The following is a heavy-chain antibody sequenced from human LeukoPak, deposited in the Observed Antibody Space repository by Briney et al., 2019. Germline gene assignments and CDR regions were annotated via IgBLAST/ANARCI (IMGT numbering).Heavy chain of an antibody. V-gene: IGHV4-34*01. CDR1: GGSISSYY. CDR3: ARVTHAFDI. CDR2: INHSGST. J-gene: IGHJ3*02. Sequence: PSETLSLTCTVSGGSISSYYWSWIRQPPGKGLEWIGEINHSGSTNYNPSLKSRVTISVDTSKNQFSLKLSSVTAADTAVYYCARVTHAFDIWGQGTMVTVSS. D-gene: IGHD4-23*01.